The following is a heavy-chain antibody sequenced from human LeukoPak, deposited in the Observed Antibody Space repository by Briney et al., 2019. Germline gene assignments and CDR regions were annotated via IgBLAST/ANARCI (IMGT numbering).Heavy chain of an antibody. D-gene: IGHD2-8*02. CDR2: ISSGSSTI. J-gene: IGHJ4*02. Sequence: PGGSLRISCAASGFTFSTYNMNWVRQPPGKGPEWVSYISSGSSTIYYADSVKGRFTIFRDNSKNTLYLQMNSLRAEDTAVYYCARSGGGVGGYWGQGTLVTVSS. V-gene: IGHV3-48*04. CDR3: ARSGGGVGGY. CDR1: GFTFSTYN.